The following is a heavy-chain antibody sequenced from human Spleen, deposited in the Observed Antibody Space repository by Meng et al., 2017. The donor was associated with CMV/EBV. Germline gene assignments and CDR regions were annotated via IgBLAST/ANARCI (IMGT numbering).Heavy chain of an antibody. J-gene: IGHJ4*02. Sequence: ASVKVSCKASGYTFINYAIIWVRQAPGQGLEWMGWINTHTGNTQYAQEFQGRVIMTTDTSTSTASMELRSLRSDDTAVYFCARDMTGYESAFDHWGQGTVVTVSS. V-gene: IGHV1-18*01. CDR2: INTHTGNT. D-gene: IGHD2-15*01. CDR3: ARDMTGYESAFDH. CDR1: GYTFINYA.